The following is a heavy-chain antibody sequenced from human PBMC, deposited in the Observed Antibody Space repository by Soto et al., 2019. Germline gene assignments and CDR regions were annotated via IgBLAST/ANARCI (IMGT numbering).Heavy chain of an antibody. Sequence: GASVKVSCKASGGTFSSYAISWVRQAPGQGLEWMGGIIPIFGTANYAQKFQGRVTITADKSTSTAYMELSSLRSEDTAVYYCARVGITIFGVVIGYYYGMDVWGQGTTVTVSS. CDR2: IIPIFGTA. CDR3: ARVGITIFGVVIGYYYGMDV. V-gene: IGHV1-69*06. J-gene: IGHJ6*02. CDR1: GGTFSSYA. D-gene: IGHD3-3*01.